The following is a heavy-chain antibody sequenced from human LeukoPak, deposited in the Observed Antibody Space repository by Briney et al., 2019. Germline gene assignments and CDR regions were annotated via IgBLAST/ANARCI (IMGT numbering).Heavy chain of an antibody. CDR3: ATGFSYGSGPYNWFDP. CDR2: FDPEDGET. CDR1: GYTLTELS. D-gene: IGHD3-10*01. V-gene: IGHV1-24*01. Sequence: ASVKVSCKVSGYTLTELSMHWVRQAPGKGLEWMGGFDPEDGETIYAQKFQGRVTMTEDTSTDTAYMELSSLRSEDTAVYYCATGFSYGSGPYNWFDPWGQGTLVTVSS. J-gene: IGHJ5*02.